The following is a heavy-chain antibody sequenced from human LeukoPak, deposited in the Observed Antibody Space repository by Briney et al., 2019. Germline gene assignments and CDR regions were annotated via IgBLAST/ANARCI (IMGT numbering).Heavy chain of an antibody. Sequence: ASVKVSFKASGYTFTSYDINWVRQATGQGPEWVGWMNPNSGDTGYAQKFQGRVTITRNTSISTAYMEVSSLRSEDTAVYYCARGFVQRSSWYAYFQHWGQGTLVTVSS. CDR1: GYTFTSYD. J-gene: IGHJ1*01. CDR2: MNPNSGDT. V-gene: IGHV1-8*03. D-gene: IGHD6-13*01. CDR3: ARGFVQRSSWYAYFQH.